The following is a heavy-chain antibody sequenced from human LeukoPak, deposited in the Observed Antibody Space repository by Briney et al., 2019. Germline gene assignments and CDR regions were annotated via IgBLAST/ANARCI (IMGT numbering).Heavy chain of an antibody. CDR2: IYYSGST. CDR1: GGSISSSSYY. V-gene: IGHV4-39*07. J-gene: IGHJ4*02. D-gene: IGHD5-24*01. Sequence: SETLSLTCTVSGGSISSSSYYWGWIRQPPGKGLEWIGSIYYSGSTYYNPSLKSRVTISVDTSKNQFSLKLSSVTAADTAVYYCARDRLWLQPDYWGQGTLVTVSS. CDR3: ARDRLWLQPDY.